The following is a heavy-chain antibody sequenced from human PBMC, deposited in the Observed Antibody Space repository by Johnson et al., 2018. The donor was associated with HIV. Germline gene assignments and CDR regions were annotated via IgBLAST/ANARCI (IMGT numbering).Heavy chain of an antibody. V-gene: IGHV3-66*02. CDR1: GFTVSSNY. Sequence: VQLVESGGGLVQPGGSLRLSCAASGFTVSSNYMSWVRQAPGMGLEGVAIIYSGGSTYYADAVKGRFTSSRDNSMNTLYLPMNSLRAEDTAVYYCAGDSPTGAAAGTGVAFDMWGQGTMVTVSS. CDR2: IYSGGST. CDR3: AGDSPTGAAAGTGVAFDM. D-gene: IGHD6-13*01. J-gene: IGHJ3*02.